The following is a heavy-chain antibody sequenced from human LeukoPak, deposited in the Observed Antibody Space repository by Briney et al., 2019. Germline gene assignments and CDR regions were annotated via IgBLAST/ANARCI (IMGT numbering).Heavy chain of an antibody. CDR2: ISWNSGSI. V-gene: IGHV3-9*02. Sequence: GGSLRLSCAASGFTSDDYAMHWVRQAPGKGLEWVSGISWNSGSIGYADSVKGRFTISRDNAKNSLYLQMNSLRAEDTALYYCAKGSGWFGELLFDYWGQGTLVTVSS. CDR1: GFTSDDYA. D-gene: IGHD3-10*01. CDR3: AKGSGWFGELLFDY. J-gene: IGHJ4*02.